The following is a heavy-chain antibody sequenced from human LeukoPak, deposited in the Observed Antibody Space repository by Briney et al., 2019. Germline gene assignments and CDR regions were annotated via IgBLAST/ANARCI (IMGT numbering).Heavy chain of an antibody. Sequence: SETLSLTCTVSGGSISSYYRSWIRQPPGKGLEWIGYIYTSGSTNYNPSLKSRVTISVDTSKNQFSLKLSSVTAADTAVYYCARRWLFSYMDVWGKGTTVTVSS. CDR1: GGSISSYY. V-gene: IGHV4-4*09. J-gene: IGHJ6*03. CDR2: IYTSGST. CDR3: ARRWLFSYMDV. D-gene: IGHD3-9*01.